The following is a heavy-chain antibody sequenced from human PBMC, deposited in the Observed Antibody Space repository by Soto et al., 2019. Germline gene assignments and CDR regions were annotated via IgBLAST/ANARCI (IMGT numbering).Heavy chain of an antibody. CDR2: IYATGTT. D-gene: IGHD1-1*01. CDR1: GGSISSGGYS. V-gene: IGHV4-61*02. J-gene: IGHJ5*02. Sequence: SETLSLTCAVSGGSISSGGYSWSWIRKSAGKGLEWIGRIYATGTTDYNPSLKSRVMMSVDTSKKQFSLKLRSVTAADTAVYYCVRDGTKTLRDWFDPWGQGISVTVSS. CDR3: VRDGTKTLRDWFDP.